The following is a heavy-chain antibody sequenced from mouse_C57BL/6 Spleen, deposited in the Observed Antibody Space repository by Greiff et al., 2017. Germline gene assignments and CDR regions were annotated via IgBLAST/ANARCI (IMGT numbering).Heavy chain of an antibody. CDR1: GYTFTSYW. CDR2: IDPSDSYT. CDR3: ASSYYAMDY. Sequence: VQLQQPGAELVMPGASVKLSCKASGYTFTSYWMHWVKQRPGQGLEWIGEIDPSDSYTNYNQKFKGKTTLTVDKSSSTAYMQLSSLTSEDSAVYYCASSYYAMDYWGQGTSVTVS. V-gene: IGHV1-69*01. J-gene: IGHJ4*01.